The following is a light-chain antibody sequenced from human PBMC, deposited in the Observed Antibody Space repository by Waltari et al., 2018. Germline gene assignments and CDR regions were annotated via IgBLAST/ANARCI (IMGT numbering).Light chain of an antibody. CDR1: QSVLFSLNNKNY. CDR3: QQYCTTPLT. J-gene: IGKJ4*01. CDR2: WAS. Sequence: DIVMTQSPDSLAVSLGEGATINCKSSQSVLFSLNNKNYLAWYQQKPGQPPKLLIYWASTRESGVPDRFSGSESGTDFNLTISSLQAEDVAVYYCQQYCTTPLTFGGGTKVEIK. V-gene: IGKV4-1*01.